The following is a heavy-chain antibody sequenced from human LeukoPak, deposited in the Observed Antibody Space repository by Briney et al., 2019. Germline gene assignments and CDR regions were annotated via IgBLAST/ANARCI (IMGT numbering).Heavy chain of an antibody. Sequence: GGALRLSCAASKVTFSDYAMNWVRQAPGKGLEWVSGISGSGGNTYYADSVKGRFTISRDNSKNTLYPQMNSLRAEDTALYCAKGTGINHYHWIDPWGQGTQVTVSS. J-gene: IGHJ5*02. CDR1: KVTFSDYA. D-gene: IGHD3/OR15-3a*01. CDR3: AKGTGINHYHWIDP. CDR2: ISGSGGNT. V-gene: IGHV3-23*01.